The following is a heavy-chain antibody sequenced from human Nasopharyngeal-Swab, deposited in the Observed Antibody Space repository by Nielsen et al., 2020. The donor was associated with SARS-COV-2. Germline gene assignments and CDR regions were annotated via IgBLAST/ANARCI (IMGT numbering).Heavy chain of an antibody. CDR1: GFSLSTSGVG. CDR3: AHRLTTVTTSSFDP. J-gene: IGHJ5*02. D-gene: IGHD4-17*01. Sequence: SDPTLVKPTQTLTLTCTFSGFSLSTSGVGVGWIRQPPGKALEWLALIYWDDDKRYSPSLKSRLTITKDTSKNQVVLTMTNMDPVDTATYYCAHRLTTVTTSSFDPWGQGTLVTVSS. V-gene: IGHV2-5*02. CDR2: IYWDDDK.